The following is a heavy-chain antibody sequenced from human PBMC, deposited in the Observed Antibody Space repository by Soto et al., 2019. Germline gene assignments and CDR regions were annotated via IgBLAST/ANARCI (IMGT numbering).Heavy chain of an antibody. Sequence: EVQLVESGGGWVQPGGSLRLSCAASGFTFSSYWMSWVRQAPGKGLEWVANIKQDGSEKYYVDSVKGRFTISRDNAKNSQYLQMNSLRAEDTAGYYCARVGHGVNGGYGGWGYWVQGTMVTVSS. CDR3: ARVGHGVNGGYGGWGY. CDR1: GFTFSSYW. J-gene: IGHJ1*01. V-gene: IGHV3-7*01. D-gene: IGHD5-12*01. CDR2: IKQDGSEK.